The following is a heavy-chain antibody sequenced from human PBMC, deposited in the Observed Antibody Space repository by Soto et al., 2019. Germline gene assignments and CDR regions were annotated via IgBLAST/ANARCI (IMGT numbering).Heavy chain of an antibody. V-gene: IGHV1-69*06. J-gene: IGHJ6*02. Sequence: VQLVDSGGGLVKPGGSLRLSCAASGFTFSFTFSSYAISWVRQAPGQGLEWMGGIIPIFGTANYAQKFQGRVTITADKSTSTAYMELSSLRSEDTAVYYCARDGVVVPAAMSYYYYGMDVWGQGTTVTVSS. D-gene: IGHD2-2*01. CDR2: IIPIFGTA. CDR3: ARDGVVVPAAMSYYYYGMDV. CDR1: GFTFSFTFSSYA.